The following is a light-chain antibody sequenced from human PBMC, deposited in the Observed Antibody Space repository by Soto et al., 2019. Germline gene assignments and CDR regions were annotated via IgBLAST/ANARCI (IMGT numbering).Light chain of an antibody. CDR3: QQYNNWYT. V-gene: IGKV3-15*01. Sequence: EIVMTQSPATLSVSPGERATLSCRARQSVSSNLAWYQQKPGQAPRLLIYGASTRATAIPPRFSGSGSGTEFTLTISSLQSEDFAIYYCQQYNNWYTFGQVTKLEIK. CDR1: QSVSSN. CDR2: GAS. J-gene: IGKJ2*01.